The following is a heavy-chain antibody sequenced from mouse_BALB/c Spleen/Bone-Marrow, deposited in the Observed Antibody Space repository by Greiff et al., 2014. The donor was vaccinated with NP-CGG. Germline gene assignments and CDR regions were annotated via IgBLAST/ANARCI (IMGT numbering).Heavy chain of an antibody. V-gene: IGHV1S81*02. CDR1: GYTFTSYW. CDR3: ARLLLRFYALDY. D-gene: IGHD1-1*01. J-gene: IGHJ4*01. Sequence: VQLQESGAELVKPGASVKLFCKASGYTFTSYWIHWVKQRPGQGLEWIGEINPSNGRTNYNEKFKSKATLTVDKSSSTAYMQLSSLTSEDSAVYYCARLLLRFYALDYWGQGTSVTVSS. CDR2: INPSNGRT.